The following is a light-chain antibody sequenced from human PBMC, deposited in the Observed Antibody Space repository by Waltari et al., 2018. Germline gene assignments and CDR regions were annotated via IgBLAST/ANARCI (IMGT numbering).Light chain of an antibody. CDR2: AAS. V-gene: IGKV3-20*01. CDR3: HQYGSSPPLA. Sequence: EIVLTQTPGTLSLSPGERATLPCRASQSVSSNYFAWYQQKPGQAPRLLIYAASSRATGIPDRFSGSGSGTDFTLTISRLEPEDFAVYYCHQYGSSPPLAFGGGTKVEIK. J-gene: IGKJ4*01. CDR1: QSVSSNY.